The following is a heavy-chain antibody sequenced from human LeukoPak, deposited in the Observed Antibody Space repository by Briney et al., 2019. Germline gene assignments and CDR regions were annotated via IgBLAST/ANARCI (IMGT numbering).Heavy chain of an antibody. D-gene: IGHD4-17*01. Sequence: KPSETLSLTCTVSGGSISSYYWSWIRRHPGKGLEWIGYIYYSGSTYYNPSLKSRVTISVDTSKNQFSLKLSSVTAADTAVYYCARGGYGDYRFDYWGQGTLVTVSS. J-gene: IGHJ4*02. V-gene: IGHV4-59*06. CDR2: IYYSGST. CDR3: ARGGYGDYRFDY. CDR1: GGSISSYY.